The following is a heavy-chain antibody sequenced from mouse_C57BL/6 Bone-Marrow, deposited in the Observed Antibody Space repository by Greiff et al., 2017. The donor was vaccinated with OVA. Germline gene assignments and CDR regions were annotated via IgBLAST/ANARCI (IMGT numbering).Heavy chain of an antibody. CDR2: ISDGGSYT. Sequence: EVQRVESGGGLVKPGGSLKLSCAASGFTFSSYAMSWVRQTPEKRLEWVATISDGGSYTYYPDNVKGRFTISRDNAKNNLYLQMSHLKSEDTAMYSCARLYYGAWFAYWGQGTLVTVSA. CDR1: GFTFSSYA. J-gene: IGHJ3*01. D-gene: IGHD1-1*01. CDR3: ARLYYGAWFAY. V-gene: IGHV5-4*01.